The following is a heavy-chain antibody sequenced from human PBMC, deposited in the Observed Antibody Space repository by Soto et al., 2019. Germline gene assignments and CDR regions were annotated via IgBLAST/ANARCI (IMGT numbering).Heavy chain of an antibody. J-gene: IGHJ6*02. D-gene: IGHD6-13*01. Sequence: GGSLRLSCAASGFAFSTYAMTWVRQAPGKGLEWVSVISGSGGSSYYAASVKGRFTISRDNSKNTLYLQMNGLRAEDTALYYCAKVTKRAAAGRYEYYKYGMDVWGQGTTVTVSS. CDR1: GFAFSTYA. V-gene: IGHV3-23*01. CDR3: AKVTKRAAAGRYEYYKYGMDV. CDR2: ISGSGGSS.